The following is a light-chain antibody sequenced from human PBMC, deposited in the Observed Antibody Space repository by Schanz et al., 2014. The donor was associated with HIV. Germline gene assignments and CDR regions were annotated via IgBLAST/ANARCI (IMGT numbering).Light chain of an antibody. CDR2: ANT. Sequence: QSVLTQPPSVSAAPGQTVTVSCSGSSSNIGNNYVSWYQQLPGAAPKLLIYANTNRPSGVPDRFSGSKSGNTASLTISGLQAEDEADYYCSSYAGSNILWLFGGGTKLTVL. CDR3: SSYAGSNILWL. V-gene: IGLV1-51*02. J-gene: IGLJ3*02. CDR1: SSNIGNNY.